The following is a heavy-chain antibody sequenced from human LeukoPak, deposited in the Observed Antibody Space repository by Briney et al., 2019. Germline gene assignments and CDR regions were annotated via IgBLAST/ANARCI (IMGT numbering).Heavy chain of an antibody. J-gene: IGHJ3*02. CDR2: IIPIFGTA. CDR3: ARAYCSSTSCLADAFDI. CDR1: GGTSSSYA. Sequence: SVKVSCKASGGTSSSYAISWVRQAPGQGLEWMGGIIPIFGTANYAQKFQGRVTITADKSTSTAYMELSSLRSEDTAVYYCARAYCSSTSCLADAFDIWGQGTMVTVSS. V-gene: IGHV1-69*06. D-gene: IGHD2-2*01.